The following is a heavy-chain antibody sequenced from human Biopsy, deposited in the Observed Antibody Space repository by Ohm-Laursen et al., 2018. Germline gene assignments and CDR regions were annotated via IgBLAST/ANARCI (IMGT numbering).Heavy chain of an antibody. CDR3: ARGRTGG. CDR1: GFPFHNYA. J-gene: IGHJ4*02. V-gene: IGHV3-23*01. Sequence: SLRLSCAASGFPFHNYAMNWVRQAPRKGLEWVSGINAPGGKTYYADSVKGRFTISRDNSKSTLYLQIHSLRAEDTAVYYCARGRTGGWGQGTLVTVSP. CDR2: INAPGGKT. D-gene: IGHD1/OR15-1a*01.